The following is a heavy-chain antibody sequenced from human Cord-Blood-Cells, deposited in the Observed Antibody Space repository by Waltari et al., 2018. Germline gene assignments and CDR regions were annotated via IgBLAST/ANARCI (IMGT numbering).Heavy chain of an antibody. D-gene: IGHD6-13*01. CDR3: ARQSAGYSSSWYDY. CDR1: GYSFTRSW. CDR2: IYPGDSDT. V-gene: IGHV5-51*01. Sequence: EVQLVESGAEVNKPGESLKNSCKGSGYSFTRSWIGWVRPLPGKGLEWMGIIYPGDSDTRYSPSFQGQVTISADKSISTAYLQWSSLKASDTAMYYCARQSAGYSSSWYDYWGQGTLVTVSS. J-gene: IGHJ4*02.